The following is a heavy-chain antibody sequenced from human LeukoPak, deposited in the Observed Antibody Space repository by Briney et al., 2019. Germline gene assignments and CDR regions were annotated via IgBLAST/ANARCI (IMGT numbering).Heavy chain of an antibody. D-gene: IGHD6-6*01. CDR1: GYTFTGYY. J-gene: IGHJ4*02. Sequence: RASVKVSCKASGYTFTGYYMHWVRQAPGQGLEWMGWINPNSGGTNYAQKFRGRVTMTRDTSISTAYMELSRLRSDDTAVYYCAREGIAARSFDYWGQGTLVTVTS. CDR3: AREGIAARSFDY. CDR2: INPNSGGT. V-gene: IGHV1-2*02.